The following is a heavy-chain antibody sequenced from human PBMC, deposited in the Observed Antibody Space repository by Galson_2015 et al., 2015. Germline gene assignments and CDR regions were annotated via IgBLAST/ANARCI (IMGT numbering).Heavy chain of an antibody. Sequence: SLRLSCAASGFTFSNAWMSWVRQAPGKGLEWVGRIKSKTDGGTTDYAAPVKGRFTISRDDSKNTLYLQMNSLKTEDTAVYYCTTDPYVWGSYLPYNWFDPWGQGTLVTVSS. D-gene: IGHD3-16*02. V-gene: IGHV3-15*01. CDR2: IKSKTDGGTT. CDR1: GFTFSNAW. CDR3: TTDPYVWGSYLPYNWFDP. J-gene: IGHJ5*02.